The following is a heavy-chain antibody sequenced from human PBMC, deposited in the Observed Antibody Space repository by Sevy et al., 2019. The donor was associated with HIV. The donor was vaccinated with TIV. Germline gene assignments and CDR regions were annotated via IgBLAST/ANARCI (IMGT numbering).Heavy chain of an antibody. D-gene: IGHD6-13*01. CDR1: GFTFSSYA. J-gene: IGHJ6*02. CDR3: ARVAADDPDFYYYGMDV. CDR2: ISSSSSHI. Sequence: GGSLRLSCAASGFTFSSYAMNWVRQAPGKGLEWISSISSSSSHIYAADSLKGRFTISRDNAKNSLFLQMNSLRAEDTAIYYSARVAADDPDFYYYGMDVWGQGTTVTVSS. V-gene: IGHV3-21*01.